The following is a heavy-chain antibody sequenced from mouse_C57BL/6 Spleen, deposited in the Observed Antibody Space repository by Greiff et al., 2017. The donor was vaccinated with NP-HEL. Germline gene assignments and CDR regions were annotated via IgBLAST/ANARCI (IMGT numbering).Heavy chain of an antibody. D-gene: IGHD2-4*01. Sequence: EVQVVESGGGLVKPGGSLKLSCAASGFTFSSYTMSWVRQTPEKRLEWVATISGGGGNTYYPDSVKGRFTISRDNAKNTLYLQMSSLRSEDTALYYCARHDYALGAYTAWFAYWGQGTLVTVSA. CDR2: ISGGGGNT. J-gene: IGHJ3*01. CDR3: ARHDYALGAYTAWFAY. CDR1: GFTFSSYT. V-gene: IGHV5-9*01.